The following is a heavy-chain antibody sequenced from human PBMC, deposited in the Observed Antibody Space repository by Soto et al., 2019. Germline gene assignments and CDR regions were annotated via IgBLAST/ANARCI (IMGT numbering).Heavy chain of an antibody. CDR2: ISGSGGST. CDR3: ARGDYYDSSGYGADY. Sequence: EVQLLESGGGLVQPGGSLRLSCAASGFTFSSYAMSWVRQAPGKGLEWVSAISGSGGSTYYADSVKGRFTISRDNSKNTLYLQMNSLRAEDTAVYYCARGDYYDSSGYGADYWGQGTLVTVSS. J-gene: IGHJ4*02. D-gene: IGHD3-22*01. V-gene: IGHV3-23*01. CDR1: GFTFSSYA.